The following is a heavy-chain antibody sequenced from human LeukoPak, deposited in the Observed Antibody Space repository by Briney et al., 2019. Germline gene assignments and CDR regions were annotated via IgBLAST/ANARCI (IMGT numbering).Heavy chain of an antibody. CDR1: GFTFSKFP. Sequence: GGSLRLSCAASGFTFSKFPMGWVRQAPGRGLEWVTAISASGDVTFYADSLRGRFTISRDNSKSTLYLQMNGLRAEDTAIFYCAKSLFTSATGTGRAFHIWGQGTRVTVSS. V-gene: IGHV3-23*01. CDR3: AKSLFTSATGTGRAFHI. D-gene: IGHD1-1*01. J-gene: IGHJ3*02. CDR2: ISASGDVT.